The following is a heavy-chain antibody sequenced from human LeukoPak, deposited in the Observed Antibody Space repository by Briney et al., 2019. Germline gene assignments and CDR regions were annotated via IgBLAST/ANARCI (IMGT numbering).Heavy chain of an antibody. CDR1: GYTFTGYY. D-gene: IGHD6-19*01. J-gene: IGHJ4*02. CDR3: ARGGSAWDNPFDY. CDR2: INPTSGGT. V-gene: IGHV1-2*02. Sequence: GASVRVSCKASGYTFTGYYIHWVRQAPGQGLEWMGWINPTSGGTKYAQKFQGRVTTTRDTSISTAYMELSRLRADDTAVFYCARGGSAWDNPFDYWGQGTLVTVSS.